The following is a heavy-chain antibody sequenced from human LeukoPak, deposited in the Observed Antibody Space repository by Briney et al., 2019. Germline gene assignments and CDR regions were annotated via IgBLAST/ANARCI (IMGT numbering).Heavy chain of an antibody. V-gene: IGHV4-34*01. CDR2: VNHSGYT. CDR3: ARMTTGHAF. Sequence: PSETLSLTCAVSGTSFISYYWSWIRQPPGKGLEWIGEVNHSGYTNDNPSLKSRVTISVDTSKNQFSLRLRSVTAADTAVYFCARMTTGHAFWGQGTLVTVSS. CDR1: GTSFISYY. J-gene: IGHJ4*02. D-gene: IGHD4-17*01.